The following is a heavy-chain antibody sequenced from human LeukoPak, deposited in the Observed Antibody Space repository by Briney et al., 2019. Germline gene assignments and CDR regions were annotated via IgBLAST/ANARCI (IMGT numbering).Heavy chain of an antibody. D-gene: IGHD6-13*01. Sequence: SETLSLTCTVSGGSISTYSWSWIRQPPGKGLEWIGYIYYSGSINYDPSLKSRVAISVDMSKSQISLKLSSVTAADTAVYYCARDASSWHYFDSWGQGTLVTVSS. CDR1: GGSISTYS. CDR2: IYYSGSI. V-gene: IGHV4-59*01. J-gene: IGHJ4*02. CDR3: ARDASSWHYFDS.